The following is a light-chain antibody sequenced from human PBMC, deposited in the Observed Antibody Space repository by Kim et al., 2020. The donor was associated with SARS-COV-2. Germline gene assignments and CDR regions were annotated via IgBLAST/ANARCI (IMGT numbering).Light chain of an antibody. J-gene: IGKJ2*01. CDR2: KAS. CDR1: QSISSW. Sequence: DIQITQSPSTLSASVGDRVTITCRASQSISSWLAWYQQKPGKAPKLLISKASSLESGVPSRFSGSGSGTEFTLTISSLQPDDFATYYCQQYSGFSTFGQGTKLEI. V-gene: IGKV1-5*03. CDR3: QQYSGFST.